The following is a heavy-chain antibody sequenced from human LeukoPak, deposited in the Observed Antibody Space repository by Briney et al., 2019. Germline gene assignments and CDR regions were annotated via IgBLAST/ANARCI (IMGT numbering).Heavy chain of an antibody. CDR2: ISAYNGNT. CDR3: ARDPPEDYYDSSGYYLFDY. CDR1: GYTFTSYG. Sequence: ASVKVSCKASGYTFTSYGISWVRQAPGQGLEWMGWISAYNGNTNYAQKLQGRVTMTTDTSTSTAYMELGSLRSDDTAVYYCARDPPEDYYDSSGYYLFDYWGQGTLVTVSS. D-gene: IGHD3-22*01. V-gene: IGHV1-18*01. J-gene: IGHJ4*02.